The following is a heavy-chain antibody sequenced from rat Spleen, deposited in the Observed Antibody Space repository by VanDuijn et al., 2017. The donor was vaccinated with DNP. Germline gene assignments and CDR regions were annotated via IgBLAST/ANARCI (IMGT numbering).Heavy chain of an antibody. CDR1: GYSITSTY. D-gene: IGHD1-11*01. Sequence: EVQLQESGPGLVKSSQSLSLTCSVTGYSITSTYWGWIRKFPGNKMEWVGHISYRGSTTYNPSLKSRISIIRDTSKNQFFLQLNSVTAEDTATYYCARYTTGVDYWGQGVMVTVSS. CDR3: ARYTTGVDY. J-gene: IGHJ2*01. CDR2: ISYRGST. V-gene: IGHV3-1*01.